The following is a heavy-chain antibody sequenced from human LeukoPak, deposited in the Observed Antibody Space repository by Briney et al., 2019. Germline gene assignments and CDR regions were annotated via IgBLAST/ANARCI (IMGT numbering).Heavy chain of an antibody. V-gene: IGHV3-23*01. D-gene: IGHD2-2*01. Sequence: GGSLRLSCAASGFIFSNYAMSWVRQAPGKGLEWVSTIAPGGGSPDYADSVRGRFTFSRDNSQNTLYLQMTSLTVDDTAVYYCAKSPIVPASWVRPGFDYWGQGTLVIVSS. CDR1: GFIFSNYA. CDR3: AKSPIVPASWVRPGFDY. CDR2: IAPGGGSP. J-gene: IGHJ4*02.